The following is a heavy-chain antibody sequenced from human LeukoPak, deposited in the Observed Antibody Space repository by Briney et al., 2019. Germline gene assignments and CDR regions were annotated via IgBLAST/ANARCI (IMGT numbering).Heavy chain of an antibody. CDR2: ISSSGSTI. J-gene: IGHJ3*02. CDR1: GFTFSSYE. CDR3: AKAGLYDSSGYYYDAFDI. Sequence: GGSLRLSCAASGFTFSSYEMNWVRQAPGKGLEWVSYISSSGSTIYYADSVKGRFTISRDNAKNSLYLQMNSLRAEDTALYYCAKAGLYDSSGYYYDAFDIWGQGTMVTVSS. V-gene: IGHV3-48*03. D-gene: IGHD3-22*01.